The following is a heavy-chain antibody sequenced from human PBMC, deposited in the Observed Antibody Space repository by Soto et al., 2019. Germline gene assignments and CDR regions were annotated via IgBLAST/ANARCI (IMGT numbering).Heavy chain of an antibody. Sequence: QVQLVQSGAEVKKPGASVKVSCKASGYTFTSYGISWVRQAPGQGLEWMGWISAYNGNTNYAQKLQGRVTMTTDTSTSTAYMELRSLRSDDTAVYYCARDLGYCSSTSCYTPSGYYYGMDVWGQGTTVTVSS. D-gene: IGHD2-2*02. CDR3: ARDLGYCSSTSCYTPSGYYYGMDV. CDR2: ISAYNGNT. J-gene: IGHJ6*02. V-gene: IGHV1-18*01. CDR1: GYTFTSYG.